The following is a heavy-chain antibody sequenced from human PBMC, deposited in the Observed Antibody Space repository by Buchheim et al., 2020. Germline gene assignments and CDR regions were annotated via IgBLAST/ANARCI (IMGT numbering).Heavy chain of an antibody. CDR2: IYYSGNT. CDR1: GGSISSYY. D-gene: IGHD3-3*01. J-gene: IGHJ5*02. V-gene: IGHV4-59*01. Sequence: QVQLQESGPGLVKPSETLSLTCTVSGGSISSYYWSWIRQPPGKGLEWIGYIYYSGNTNYNPSLKSRVTISVDTSKNQFSLKLSSVTAADTAVYYCAREKTEYDFWSGYYTRWFDPWGQGTL. CDR3: AREKTEYDFWSGYYTRWFDP.